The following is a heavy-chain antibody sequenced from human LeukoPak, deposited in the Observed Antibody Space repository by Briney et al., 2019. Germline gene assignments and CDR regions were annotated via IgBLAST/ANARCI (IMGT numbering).Heavy chain of an antibody. CDR2: ISTSGSTT. Sequence: PGGSLRLSCAASGFTFSDYYMSWIRQAPGKGLEWVSYISTSGSTTYYADSVKGRFTISRDNAKNSLYLQMNSLRAEDTAVYYCARGDYDSSAGAFDIWGQGTMVTVSS. CDR3: ARGDYDSSAGAFDI. J-gene: IGHJ3*02. D-gene: IGHD3-22*01. V-gene: IGHV3-11*01. CDR1: GFTFSDYY.